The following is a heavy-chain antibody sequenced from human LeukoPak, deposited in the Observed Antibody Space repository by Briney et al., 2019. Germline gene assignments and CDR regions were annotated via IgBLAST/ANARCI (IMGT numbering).Heavy chain of an antibody. CDR1: GFTFSSYG. Sequence: PGGSLRLSCAASGFTFSSYGMHWVRQAPGKGLEWVAVIWYDGSNKYYADSVKGRFTISRDNSKNTLYLQMNSLRAEDTAVYYCARGLLTAMPFDYWGQGTLVTVSS. D-gene: IGHD2-2*01. CDR3: ARGLLTAMPFDY. J-gene: IGHJ4*02. V-gene: IGHV3-33*01. CDR2: IWYDGSNK.